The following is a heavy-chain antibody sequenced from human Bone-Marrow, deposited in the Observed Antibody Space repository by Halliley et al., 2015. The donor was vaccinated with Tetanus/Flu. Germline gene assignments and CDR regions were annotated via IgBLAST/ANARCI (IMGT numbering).Heavy chain of an antibody. Sequence: EWVGVIHVGHSTTKYSPAFQGRVTISADESINTAYLQWSGLRPSDTAIYYCAMNYGDYHLGDWGQGTLVTVSS. V-gene: IGHV5-51*01. J-gene: IGHJ4*02. D-gene: IGHD4-17*01. CDR2: IHVGHSTT. CDR3: AMNYGDYHLGD.